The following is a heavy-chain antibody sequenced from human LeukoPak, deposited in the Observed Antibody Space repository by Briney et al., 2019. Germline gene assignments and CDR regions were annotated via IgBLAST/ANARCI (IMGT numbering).Heavy chain of an antibody. J-gene: IGHJ4*02. CDR2: ISVGNGYT. V-gene: IGHV1-3*01. CDR1: GYTFTSYG. CDR3: ARQAVMYHYESSGYPFDF. D-gene: IGHD3-22*01. Sequence: ASVKVSCKASGYTFTSYGIQWVRQAPGQRLEWMGWISVGNGYTKYSQNFQGRVTISSDTSAGTAYMELSSLRSEDTAVYYCARQAVMYHYESSGYPFDFWGQGTLVTVSS.